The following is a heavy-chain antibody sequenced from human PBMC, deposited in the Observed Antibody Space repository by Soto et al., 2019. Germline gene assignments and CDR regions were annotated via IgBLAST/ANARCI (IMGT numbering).Heavy chain of an antibody. J-gene: IGHJ4*02. Sequence: QVQLVQSGAEVKKPGASVKVSCKASGYTFTSYGISWVGQAPGQGLEWMGWISAYNGNTNYAQKLQGRVTMTTDTSTSTAYMELRSLRSDDTAVYYCARDTEVFLWFGELSRFDYWGQGTLVTVSS. CDR1: GYTFTSYG. CDR2: ISAYNGNT. D-gene: IGHD3-10*01. V-gene: IGHV1-18*01. CDR3: ARDTEVFLWFGELSRFDY.